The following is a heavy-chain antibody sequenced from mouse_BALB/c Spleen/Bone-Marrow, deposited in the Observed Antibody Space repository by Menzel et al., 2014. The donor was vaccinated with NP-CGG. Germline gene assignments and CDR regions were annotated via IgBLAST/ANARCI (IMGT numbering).Heavy chain of an antibody. J-gene: IGHJ3*01. V-gene: IGHV1-7*01. Sequence: VKVEESGAELVKPGASVKMSCKASGYTFTRYWMHWVKQRPGQGLEWIGYINPSTGYTEYNQKFKDKATLTADKSSSTAYMHLNTRTSEDCAVYYCDWGNGYLAYWGQGNL. CDR1: GYTFTRYW. D-gene: IGHD2-1*01. CDR3: DWGNGYLAY. CDR2: INPSTGYT.